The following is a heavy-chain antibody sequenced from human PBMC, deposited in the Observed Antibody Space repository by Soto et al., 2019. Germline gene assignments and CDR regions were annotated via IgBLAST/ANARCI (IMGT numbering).Heavy chain of an antibody. J-gene: IGHJ4*02. D-gene: IGHD1-26*01. CDR3: VRGASLNFDF. V-gene: IGHV3-20*04. Sequence: AGESLRLSCAASGFTFDDYGMSWARQAPGKGLEWVSGVKCHGGSTGYADSVKGRFTISRDNAKNSLYLQMNSLRAEDTAFYYCVRGASLNFDFWGQGTLVTGSS. CDR1: GFTFDDYG. CDR2: VKCHGGST.